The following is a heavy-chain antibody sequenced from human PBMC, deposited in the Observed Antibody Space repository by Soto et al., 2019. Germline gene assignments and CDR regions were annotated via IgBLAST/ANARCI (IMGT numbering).Heavy chain of an antibody. V-gene: IGHV4-30-4*01. CDR1: GGSISSGDYY. Sequence: QVQLQESGPGLVKPSQTLSLTCTVSGGSISSGDYYWSWIRQPPGKGLEWIGYIYYSGSTYYNPTLQSRVTLPVDPSKNQSSLKLSSVTAADTAVYYCAREPTLYGDPRYFDLWGRGTLVTVSS. J-gene: IGHJ2*01. D-gene: IGHD4-17*01. CDR2: IYYSGST. CDR3: AREPTLYGDPRYFDL.